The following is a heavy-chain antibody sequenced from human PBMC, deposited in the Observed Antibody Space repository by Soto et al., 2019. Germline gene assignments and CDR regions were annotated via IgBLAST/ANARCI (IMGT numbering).Heavy chain of an antibody. J-gene: IGHJ6*02. CDR2: ISSSSSTI. CDR1: GFTFSSYS. Sequence: EVQLVESGGGLVQPGGSLRLSCAASGFTFSSYSMNWVRQAPGKGLEWVSYISSSSSTIYYADSVKGRFTISRDNAKNSIYLQMNSLRDEDTAVYYCARWDAVSYYYGMDVWGQGTTVTVSS. V-gene: IGHV3-48*02. D-gene: IGHD6-19*01. CDR3: ARWDAVSYYYGMDV.